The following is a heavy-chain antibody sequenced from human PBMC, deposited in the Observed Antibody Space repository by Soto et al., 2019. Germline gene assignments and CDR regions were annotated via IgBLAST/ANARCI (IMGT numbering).Heavy chain of an antibody. CDR1: GGSISSGGYY. V-gene: IGHV4-31*03. J-gene: IGHJ4*02. D-gene: IGHD4-17*01. CDR2: IYYSGST. Sequence: SETLSLTCTLSGGSISSGGYYWSWIRQHPGKGLEWTGYIYYSGSTYYNPSLKSRVTISVDTSKNQFSLKLSSVTAADTAVYYCARCGVTTSPIVDYWGQGTLVTVSS. CDR3: ARCGVTTSPIVDY.